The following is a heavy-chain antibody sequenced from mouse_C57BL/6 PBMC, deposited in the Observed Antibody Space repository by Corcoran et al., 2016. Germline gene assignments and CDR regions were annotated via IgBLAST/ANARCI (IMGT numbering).Heavy chain of an antibody. CDR2: IYPGDGDT. D-gene: IGHD1-1*01. CDR1: GYAFSSYW. CDR3: ARGYGYYAMDD. V-gene: IGHV1-80*01. J-gene: IGHJ4*01. Sequence: QVQLQQSGAELVKPGASVKISCKASGYAFSSYWMNWVKQRPGKGLEWIGQIYPGDGDTNYNGKFKGKATLTADKSSSTAYMQRSSLTSEDSAGYFWARGYGYYAMDDWGQGTSVTVS.